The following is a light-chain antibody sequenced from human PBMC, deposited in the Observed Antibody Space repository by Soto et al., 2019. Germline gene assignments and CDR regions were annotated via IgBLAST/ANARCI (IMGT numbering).Light chain of an antibody. Sequence: EIVLTQSPGTLSLSPGERATLSCRASQSVSSSYLAWYQQKPGQSLRLLIYGASSRATGIHDRFSGSGSGKAFTITISSLEPADFAVYYYKQYGSSPVSTFGQGTKLEIK. CDR3: KQYGSSPVST. J-gene: IGKJ2*01. CDR1: QSVSSSY. CDR2: GAS. V-gene: IGKV3-20*01.